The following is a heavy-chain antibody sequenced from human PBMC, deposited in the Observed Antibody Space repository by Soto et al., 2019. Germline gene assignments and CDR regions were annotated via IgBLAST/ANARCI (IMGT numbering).Heavy chain of an antibody. CDR1: GGTFSSYA. V-gene: IGHV1-69*12. CDR3: AREHAYSSSPNYGMDV. J-gene: IGHJ6*02. Sequence: QVQLVQSGAEVKKPGSSVKVSCKASGGTFSSYAISRVRQAPGQGLEWMGGIIPIFGTANYAQKFQGRVTITADESTSTAYMELSSLRSDDTAVYYCAREHAYSSSPNYGMDVWGQGTTVTVS. D-gene: IGHD6-13*01. CDR2: IIPIFGTA.